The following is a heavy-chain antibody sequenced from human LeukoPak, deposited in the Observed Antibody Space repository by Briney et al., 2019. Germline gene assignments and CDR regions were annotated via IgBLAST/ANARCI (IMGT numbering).Heavy chain of an antibody. CDR1: GDSISRSTYY. Sequence: SETLSLTCTVSGDSISRSTYYWALIRQPPGRGLEWIGSVYYGRSPYFNPSLESRATISVDTSKNHFSLKMSSVTAADTAVYYCARSSGTGTFSYRGQGTLVSVSS. CDR2: VYYGRSP. CDR3: ARSSGTGTFSY. D-gene: IGHD6-25*01. J-gene: IGHJ4*02. V-gene: IGHV4-39*02.